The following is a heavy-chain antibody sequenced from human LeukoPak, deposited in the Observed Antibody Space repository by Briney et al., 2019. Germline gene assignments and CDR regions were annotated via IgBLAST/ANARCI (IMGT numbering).Heavy chain of an antibody. CDR1: GFTFSSYA. V-gene: IGHV3-30*01. J-gene: IGHJ4*02. D-gene: IGHD3-3*01. CDR3: ARDSMRGYDFWSGYYHWFDY. CDR2: ISYDGSNK. Sequence: PGRSLRLSCAASGFTFSSYAMHWVRQAPGKGLEWVAVISYDGSNKYYADSVKGRFTISRDNSKNTLYLQMNSLRAEDTAVYYCARDSMRGYDFWSGYYHWFDYWGQGTLVTVSS.